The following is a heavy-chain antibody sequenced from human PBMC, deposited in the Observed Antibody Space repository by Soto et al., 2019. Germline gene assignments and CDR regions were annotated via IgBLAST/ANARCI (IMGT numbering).Heavy chain of an antibody. V-gene: IGHV3-48*03. D-gene: IGHD6-6*01. CDR3: ARGSIETRLHAFHI. J-gene: IGHJ3*02. Sequence: LRLSCAASGFTFSSYEMNWVRQAPGKGLEWVSYISSSGSTIYYADSVKGRFTISRDNAKNSLYLQMNSLRAEDTAVYYCARGSIETRLHAFHIWGQGTMVTVSS. CDR1: GFTFSSYE. CDR2: ISSSGSTI.